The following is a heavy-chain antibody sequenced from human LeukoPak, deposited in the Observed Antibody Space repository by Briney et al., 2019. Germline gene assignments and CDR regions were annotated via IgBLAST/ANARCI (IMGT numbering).Heavy chain of an antibody. CDR1: GFTFSSYA. D-gene: IGHD1-26*01. CDR3: AKGTGATYYYYYYYMDV. J-gene: IGHJ6*03. Sequence: GGSLRLSCAASGFTFSSYAMSWVRQAPGKGLEWVSAISGSGGSTYYADSVKGRFTISRDNSKNTLYLQMNSLRAEDTAVYYCAKGTGATYYYYYYYMDVWGKGTTVTVSS. V-gene: IGHV3-23*01. CDR2: ISGSGGST.